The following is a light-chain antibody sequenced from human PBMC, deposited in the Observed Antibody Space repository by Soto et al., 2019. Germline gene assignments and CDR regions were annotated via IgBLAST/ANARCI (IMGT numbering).Light chain of an antibody. V-gene: IGKV3-15*01. CDR2: GAS. CDR1: QSISSS. Sequence: EIVMTQSPATLSVSPGERATLSCRASQSISSSLAWYQQKPGQAHRLLIYGASTRATCIPARFSGSGSGTEFTLTISSLQSEDFAVYYCQQYNNGPTYTFGQGTKLEIK. J-gene: IGKJ2*01. CDR3: QQYNNGPTYT.